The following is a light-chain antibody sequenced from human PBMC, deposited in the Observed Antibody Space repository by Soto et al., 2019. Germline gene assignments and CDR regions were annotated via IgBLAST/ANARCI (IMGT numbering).Light chain of an antibody. V-gene: IGKV3-11*01. CDR1: QGVSAY. Sequence: EMLLTQSPATLSLSPGERATLSCRASQGVSAYLAWYQQKPGQAPRLLIYGAFNRATGIPARFSGSGSGTDFTLTISTLEPEDFAVYYCLHSNNWPLSFGGGTKVDIK. CDR3: LHSNNWPLS. CDR2: GAF. J-gene: IGKJ4*01.